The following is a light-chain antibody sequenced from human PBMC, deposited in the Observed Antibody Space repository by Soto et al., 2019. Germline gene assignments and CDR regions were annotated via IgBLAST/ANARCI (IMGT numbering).Light chain of an antibody. CDR3: HQYGGSPQT. CDR2: GAS. CDR1: QSVSNY. Sequence: EIVLTQSPGTLSLSPGERATLSCRARQSVSNYLAWYQRKPGQAPRLLIYGASSRATGIPDRFSGSGSGTDFTLTISRLEPEDFAVYYCHQYGGSPQTFGQGTKVDIK. J-gene: IGKJ1*01. V-gene: IGKV3-20*01.